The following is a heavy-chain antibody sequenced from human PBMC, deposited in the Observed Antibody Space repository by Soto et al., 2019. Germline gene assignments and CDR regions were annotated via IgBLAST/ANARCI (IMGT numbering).Heavy chain of an antibody. V-gene: IGHV4-59*01. J-gene: IGHJ4*02. CDR2: IYYSGST. CDR1: GGSISCYY. D-gene: IGHD2-8*02. Sequence: SETLSLTCTVSGGSISCYYWSWIRQPPGKGLEWIGYIYYSGSTDYNPSLKSRVTISVDTSKSQFSLKLSSVTAADTAVYYCARGGGVYYFDYWGQGTLVTVSS. CDR3: ARGGGVYYFDY.